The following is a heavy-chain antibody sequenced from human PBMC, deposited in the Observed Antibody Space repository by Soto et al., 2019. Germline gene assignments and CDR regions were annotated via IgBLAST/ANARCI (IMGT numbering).Heavy chain of an antibody. CDR1: GYTFTSYY. J-gene: IGHJ4*02. D-gene: IGHD3-22*01. Sequence: ASVKVSCEASGYTFTSYYMHCVRQAPGQGLEWMGIINPSGGSTSYAQKFQGRVTMTRDTSTSTVYMELSSLRSEDTAVYYCARDRVTPYYYDSSGPESSGFDYWGQGTLVTVSS. CDR3: ARDRVTPYYYDSSGPESSGFDY. V-gene: IGHV1-46*01. CDR2: INPSGGST.